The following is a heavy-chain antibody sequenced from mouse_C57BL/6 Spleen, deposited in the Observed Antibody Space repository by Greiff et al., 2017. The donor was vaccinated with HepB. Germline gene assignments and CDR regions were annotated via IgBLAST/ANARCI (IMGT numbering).Heavy chain of an antibody. J-gene: IGHJ2*01. CDR1: GYTFTSYW. V-gene: IGHV1-64*01. D-gene: IGHD1-1*01. Sequence: QVQLQQPGAELVKPGASVKLSCKASGYTFTSYWMHWVKQRPGQGLEWIGMIHPNSGSTNYNEKFKSKATLTVDKSSSTAYMQLSSLTSEDSAVYYCARIYYGSSYSYWGQGTTLTVSS. CDR2: IHPNSGST. CDR3: ARIYYGSSYSY.